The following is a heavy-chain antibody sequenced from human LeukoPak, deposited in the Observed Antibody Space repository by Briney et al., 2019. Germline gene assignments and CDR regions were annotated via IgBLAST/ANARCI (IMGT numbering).Heavy chain of an antibody. CDR2: IYPGDSDT. V-gene: IGHV5-51*01. Sequence: GAALKISFKGSGYSFTSYWIGGGRQMPGKGLGWMGIIYPGDSDTRYSPSFQGQVTISADKSISTAYLQWSSLKASDTAMYYCARLRWDYGEIDYWGQGTLVTVSS. CDR3: ARLRWDYGEIDY. CDR1: GYSFTSYW. D-gene: IGHD4-17*01. J-gene: IGHJ4*02.